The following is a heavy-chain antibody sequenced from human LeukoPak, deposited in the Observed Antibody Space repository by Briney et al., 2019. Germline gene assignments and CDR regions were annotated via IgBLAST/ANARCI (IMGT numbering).Heavy chain of an antibody. CDR1: GFTFNYYW. CDR3: ARGFNGIDY. J-gene: IGHJ4*02. D-gene: IGHD3-3*01. V-gene: IGHV3-7*01. CDR2: IKQDGSEK. Sequence: QAGGSLRLSCAASGFTFNYYWMTWVRQAPGKRLEWVANIKQDGSEKYYVHSVKGRFTIYRDNDKNSLYLQMNSLRAEDTAVYYCARGFNGIDYWGQGTIVTVSS.